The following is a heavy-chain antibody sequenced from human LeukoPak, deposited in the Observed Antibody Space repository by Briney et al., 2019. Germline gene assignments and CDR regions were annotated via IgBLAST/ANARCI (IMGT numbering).Heavy chain of an antibody. Sequence: GGSLRLSCAASGFTFSSYWMHWVRQAPGKGLVWVSRITNDGSSTTYADSVKGRFTISRDNAKNTVYLQMRNLRVEHTAVYYCAKVVAGNIDYYFDYWGQGILVAVSS. D-gene: IGHD2/OR15-2a*01. CDR1: GFTFSSYW. CDR3: AKVVAGNIDYYFDY. CDR2: ITNDGSST. V-gene: IGHV3-74*01. J-gene: IGHJ4*02.